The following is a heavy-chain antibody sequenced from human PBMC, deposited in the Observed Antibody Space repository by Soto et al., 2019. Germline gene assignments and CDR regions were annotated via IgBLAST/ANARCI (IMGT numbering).Heavy chain of an antibody. V-gene: IGHV4-39*01. J-gene: IGHJ5*02. Sequence: PSETLSLTCTVSGGSISSSSYYWGWIRQPPGKGLEWIGSIYYSGSTYYNPSLKSRVTISVDTSKNQFSLKLSSVTAADTAVYYCARQICYADLCWFHPWGQGTLVTVSS. CDR3: ARQICYADLCWFHP. CDR2: IYYSGST. D-gene: IGHD4-17*01. CDR1: GGSISSSSYY.